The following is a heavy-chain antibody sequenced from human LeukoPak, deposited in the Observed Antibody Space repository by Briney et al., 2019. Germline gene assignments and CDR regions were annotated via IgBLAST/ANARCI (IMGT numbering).Heavy chain of an antibody. CDR1: GFTFSDYY. CDR2: ISSSGSTI. D-gene: IGHD3-22*01. Sequence: PGGSLRLSCAASGFTFSDYYMSWIRQAPGKGLEWVSYISSSGSTIYYADSVKGRFTISRDNAKNSLYLQMNSLRAEDTAVYYCARDPLERTYYYDSSGYYSNSFDPWGQGTLVTVSS. CDR3: ARDPLERTYYYDSSGYYSNSFDP. J-gene: IGHJ5*02. V-gene: IGHV3-11*04.